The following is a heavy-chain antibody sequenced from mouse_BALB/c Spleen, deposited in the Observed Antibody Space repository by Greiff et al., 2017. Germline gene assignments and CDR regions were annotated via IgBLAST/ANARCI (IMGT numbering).Heavy chain of an antibody. CDR2: ISSGGSYT. J-gene: IGHJ1*01. CDR1: GFTFSSYA. V-gene: IGHV5-9-3*01. Sequence: EVKLMESGGGLVKPGGSLKLSCAASGFTFSSYAMSWVRQTPEKRLEWVATISSGGSYTYYPDSVKGRFTISRDNAKNTLYLQMSSLRSEDTAMYYCARHWITTVVATDWYFDVWGAGTTVTVSS. CDR3: ARHWITTVVATDWYFDV. D-gene: IGHD1-1*01.